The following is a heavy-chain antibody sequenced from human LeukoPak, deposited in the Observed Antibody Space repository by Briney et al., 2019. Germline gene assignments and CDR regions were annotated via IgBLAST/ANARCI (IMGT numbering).Heavy chain of an antibody. Sequence: ASVKVSCKASGYTFTSYGISWVRQAPGQGLEWMGWISAYNGNTNYAQKLQGRVTMTTDTSTSTAYMELSSLRSEDTAVYYCARGHLKYYYDSSRSAGEYYFDYWGQGTLVTVSS. CDR2: ISAYNGNT. J-gene: IGHJ4*02. V-gene: IGHV1-18*01. CDR3: ARGHLKYYYDSSRSAGEYYFDY. CDR1: GYTFTSYG. D-gene: IGHD3-22*01.